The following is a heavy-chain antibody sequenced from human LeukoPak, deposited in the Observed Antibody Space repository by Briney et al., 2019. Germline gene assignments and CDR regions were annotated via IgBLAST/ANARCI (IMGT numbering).Heavy chain of an antibody. Sequence: ASVKVSCKASGYTFTSYGISWVRQAPGQGLEWMGWISAYNGNTNYAQKLQGRVTMTTDTSTSTAYMELRSLRSDDTAVYYCARDRGYYYGSGSYPFPFDYWGQGTLVTVSS. V-gene: IGHV1-18*01. CDR1: GYTFTSYG. J-gene: IGHJ4*02. CDR2: ISAYNGNT. CDR3: ARDRGYYYGSGSYPFPFDY. D-gene: IGHD3-10*01.